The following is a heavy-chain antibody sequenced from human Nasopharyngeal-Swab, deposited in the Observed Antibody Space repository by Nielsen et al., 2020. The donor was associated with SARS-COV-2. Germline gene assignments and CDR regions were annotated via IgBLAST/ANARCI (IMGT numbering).Heavy chain of an antibody. CDR3: ARDRAWDSSGWDYYYGMDV. J-gene: IGHJ6*02. V-gene: IGHV4-59*13. Sequence: GKGLARVGYIYYSGSTNYNPSLKSRVTISVDTSKNQFSLKLSSVTAADTAVYYCARDRAWDSSGWDYYYGMDVWGQGTTVTVSS. CDR2: IYYSGST. D-gene: IGHD6-19*01.